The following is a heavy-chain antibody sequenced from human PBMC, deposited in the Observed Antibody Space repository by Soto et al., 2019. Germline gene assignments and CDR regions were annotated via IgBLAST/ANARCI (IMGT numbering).Heavy chain of an antibody. V-gene: IGHV3-15*05. CDR3: TRAPLRCSGGSCYSADS. D-gene: IGHD2-15*01. CDR1: GFTFSNAW. CDR2: IKSKTDGGTT. J-gene: IGHJ4*02. Sequence: GGSLRLSCAASGFTFSNAWMSWVRQAPGKGLEWVGRIKSKTDGGTTDYAAPVKGRFTISRDDSKNTLYLQMNNLHTEDTGVYYCTRAPLRCSGGSCYSADSWGRGTQVTVSS.